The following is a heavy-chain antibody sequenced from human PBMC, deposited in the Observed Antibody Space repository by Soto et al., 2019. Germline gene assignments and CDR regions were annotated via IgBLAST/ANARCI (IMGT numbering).Heavy chain of an antibody. CDR3: AHRSCSSAHCYQNPYLDY. D-gene: IGHD2-2*01. V-gene: IGHV2-5*02. CDR2: IYWDDDE. Sequence: QITLKEAGPTLVKPTQPLTLTCTLSGFSLSTTAAGVGCIRQPPGKALEWLALIYWDDDERYSPSLKSRLTITKNTSKKQCVRTITNVDPVDTATYYWAHRSCSSAHCYQNPYLDYWGQGILVTVSS. J-gene: IGHJ4*02. CDR1: GFSLSTTAAG.